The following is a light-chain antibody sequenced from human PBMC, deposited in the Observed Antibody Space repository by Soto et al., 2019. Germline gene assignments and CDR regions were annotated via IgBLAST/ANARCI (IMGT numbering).Light chain of an antibody. CDR3: TSYAGDTSLRV. CDR1: SSDVVGYNY. J-gene: IGLJ3*02. V-gene: IGLV2-8*01. CDR2: EVS. Sequence: QSALTQPPSASGSPGQSVTISCTGTSSDVVGYNYVSWYQQHPGKAPKLMIYEVSKRPSGVPDRFSGSKSGNTASLTVSGLQAEDEADYYCTSYAGDTSLRVLGGGTKLTVL.